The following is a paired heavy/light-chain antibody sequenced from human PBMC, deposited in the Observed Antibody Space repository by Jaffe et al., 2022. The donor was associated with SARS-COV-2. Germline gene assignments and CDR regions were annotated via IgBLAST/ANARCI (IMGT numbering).Light chain of an antibody. V-gene: IGLV8-61*01. CDR2: NTD. J-gene: IGLJ3*02. Sequence: QTVVTQEPSLSVSPGGTVTLTCGLSSRSVSTTYYPSWYQQTPGQAPRMLIYNTDTRSSGVPTRFSGSILGNKAALTITGAQADDESNYYCVLSLGSGARVFGGGTKLTVL. CDR1: SRSVSTTYY. CDR3: VLSLGSGARV.
Heavy chain of an antibody. V-gene: IGHV3-23*04. Sequence: EVLLVESGGGLVQPGGSLRLSCAASGFTFGTYAMSWVRQAPGKGLEWVSSISGSSLNGNGGTTYYADSVKGRFTISRDNSKSTVYLQVNSLRAEDTAVYYCAGQSSGWYVPFDYWGQGTLVTVSS. CDR2: ISGSSLNGNGGTT. J-gene: IGHJ4*02. D-gene: IGHD6-13*01. CDR1: GFTFGTYA. CDR3: AGQSSGWYVPFDY.